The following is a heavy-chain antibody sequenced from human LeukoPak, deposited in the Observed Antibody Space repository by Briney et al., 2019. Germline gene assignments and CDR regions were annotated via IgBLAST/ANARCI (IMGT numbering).Heavy chain of an antibody. D-gene: IGHD2/OR15-2a*01. J-gene: IGHJ4*02. CDR1: GFTFSSYA. CDR2: ISYDGSNK. Sequence: GRSLGLSCAASGFTFSSYAMHWVRQAPGKGLEWVAVISYDGSNKYYADSVKGRFTISRDNSKNTLYLQMNSLRAEDTAVYYCAREAMTFLDYWGQGTLVTVSS. CDR3: AREAMTFLDY. V-gene: IGHV3-30-3*01.